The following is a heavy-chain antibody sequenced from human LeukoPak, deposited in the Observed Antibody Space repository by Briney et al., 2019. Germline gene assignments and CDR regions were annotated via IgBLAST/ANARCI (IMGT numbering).Heavy chain of an antibody. D-gene: IGHD3-10*01. Sequence: SETLSLTCTVSGGSISRYYWSWIRQPPGKGLEWIGYIYSGGSTNYNPSLKSRVTISVDTSKNQFPLKLSSVTAADTAVYYCARGIGESPEGIDYWGQGTLVTVSS. J-gene: IGHJ4*02. V-gene: IGHV4-59*01. CDR1: GGSISRYY. CDR3: ARGIGESPEGIDY. CDR2: IYSGGST.